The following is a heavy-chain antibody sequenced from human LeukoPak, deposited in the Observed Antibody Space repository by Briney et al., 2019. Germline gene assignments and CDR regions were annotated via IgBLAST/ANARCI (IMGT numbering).Heavy chain of an antibody. V-gene: IGHV3-30*04. D-gene: IGHD2-2*01. CDR1: GFPFSTYA. Sequence: PGRSLRLSCAASGFPFSTYAMHWVRQAPGKGLEWLAFMSYDGGDKYYAESVKGRFTISRDNSKNTLYLQMNSLRADDTAVYYCARDRPNSYQPGGYWGQGTLVTVSS. J-gene: IGHJ4*02. CDR2: MSYDGGDK. CDR3: ARDRPNSYQPGGY.